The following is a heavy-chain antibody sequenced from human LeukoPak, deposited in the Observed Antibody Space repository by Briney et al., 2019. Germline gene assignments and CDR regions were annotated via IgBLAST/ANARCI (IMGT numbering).Heavy chain of an antibody. Sequence: GGSLRLSCVASGFSFSNHGMHWVRQAPGKGLEWVSVIASDGGAKFYADSVKGRFTLSRDNSKNMFFLQMNFLTVEDTAIYYCAREATWGQWYFDHWGQGTPVTVSS. CDR1: GFSFSNHG. CDR2: IASDGGAK. D-gene: IGHD6-19*01. V-gene: IGHV3-30*03. J-gene: IGHJ4*02. CDR3: AREATWGQWYFDH.